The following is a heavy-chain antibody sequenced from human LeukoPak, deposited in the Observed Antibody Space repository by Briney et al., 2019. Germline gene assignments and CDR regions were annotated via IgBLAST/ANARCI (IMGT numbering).Heavy chain of an antibody. D-gene: IGHD1-14*01. CDR1: GGSFSSHY. Sequence: PPETPSLTCTVYGGSFSSHYWAWIRQPPGKGLEWIGEITPAGGPNYNPSLKSRVTMSIDTSKNHFSLKLSSVTAADTAVYYCVTRTDWGQRPLLPVSS. CDR3: VTRTD. J-gene: IGHJ4*02. V-gene: IGHV4-34*01. CDR2: ITPAGGP.